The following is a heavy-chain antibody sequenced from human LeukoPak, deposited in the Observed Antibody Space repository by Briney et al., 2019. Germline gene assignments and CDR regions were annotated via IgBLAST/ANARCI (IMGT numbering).Heavy chain of an antibody. CDR2: INHSGST. Sequence: SETLSLTCAVYGGSFSGYYWSRIRQPPGKGLEWIGEINHSGSTNYNPSLKGRVTISVDTSKNQFSLKLSSVTAADTAVYYCARGLGYSSSRGYFDYWGQGTLVTVSS. CDR1: GGSFSGYY. D-gene: IGHD6-13*01. J-gene: IGHJ4*02. V-gene: IGHV4-34*01. CDR3: ARGLGYSSSRGYFDY.